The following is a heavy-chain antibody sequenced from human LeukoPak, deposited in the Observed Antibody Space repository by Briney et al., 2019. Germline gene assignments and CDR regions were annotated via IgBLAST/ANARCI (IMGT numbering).Heavy chain of an antibody. J-gene: IGHJ4*02. D-gene: IGHD2-2*01. Sequence: ASVKVSCKASVYTFTGYYMHWVRQAPGQGLEWMGWINPNSGGTNYAQKFQGRVTMTRDTSISTAYMELSRLRSDDTAVYYCAIPRYCSSTSCSLFDYWGQGTLVTVSS. V-gene: IGHV1-2*02. CDR3: AIPRYCSSTSCSLFDY. CDR1: VYTFTGYY. CDR2: INPNSGGT.